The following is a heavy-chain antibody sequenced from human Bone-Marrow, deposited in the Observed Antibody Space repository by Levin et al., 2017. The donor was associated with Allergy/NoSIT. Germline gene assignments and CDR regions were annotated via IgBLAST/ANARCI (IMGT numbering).Heavy chain of an antibody. V-gene: IGHV1-46*01. D-gene: IGHD3-3*01. J-gene: IGHJ6*02. CDR3: ARVPRTLRFLEWLFEGMDV. Sequence: PGASVKVSCKASGYTFTSYYMHWVRQAPGQGLEWMGVINPSGGTTTYAQKFQGRVTMTRDTSTTTVYMELSGLRSEDTAVYYCARVPRTLRFLEWLFEGMDVWGQGTTVTVSS. CDR2: INPSGGTT. CDR1: GYTFTSYY.